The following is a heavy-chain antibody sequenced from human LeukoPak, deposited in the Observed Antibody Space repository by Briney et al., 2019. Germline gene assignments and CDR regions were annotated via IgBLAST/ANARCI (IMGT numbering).Heavy chain of an antibody. V-gene: IGHV3-43D*03. Sequence: GGSLRLSCAASGFTFDDYAMHWVRQAPGKGLEWVSLISWDGGSTYYADSVKGRFTISRDNSKNSLYLQMNSLRAEDTALYYCAKDIGVGYCNGCLFDYWGQGTLVTVSS. CDR3: AKDIGVGYCNGCLFDY. CDR1: GFTFDDYA. D-gene: IGHD2-15*01. J-gene: IGHJ4*02. CDR2: ISWDGGST.